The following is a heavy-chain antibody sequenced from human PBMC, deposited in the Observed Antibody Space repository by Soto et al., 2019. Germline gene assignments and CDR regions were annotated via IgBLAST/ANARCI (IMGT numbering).Heavy chain of an antibody. D-gene: IGHD3-9*01. CDR2: ITSDGGTT. Sequence: GGSLRLSCSASGFTFTRYPMHWVRQAPGKGLEYVSAITSDGGTTYYADSVKGRFTISRDNSKNTLYLQMSSLRPEDTAVFYCVTDGDDTLTRYYYLENWGRGTLVTVYS. V-gene: IGHV3-64D*06. CDR1: GFTFTRYP. CDR3: VTDGDDTLTRYYYLEN. J-gene: IGHJ4*02.